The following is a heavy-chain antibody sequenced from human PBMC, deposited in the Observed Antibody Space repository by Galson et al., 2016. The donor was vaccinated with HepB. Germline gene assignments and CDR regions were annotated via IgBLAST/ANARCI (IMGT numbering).Heavy chain of an antibody. CDR3: ARDESHDFWIGYFPDKTKKNHPFDV. CDR1: GFIFSTYA. CDR2: ISSSGTYI. V-gene: IGHV3-21*01. Sequence: SLRLSCAGSGFIFSTYAMSWVRQAPGQGLEWVSSISSSGTYISYADSMKGRFTTSRDSAKNSLYLQMNSLRVEDTAVYYGARDESHDFWIGYFPDKTKKNHPFDVWGQGTTVTVSS. D-gene: IGHD3-3*01. J-gene: IGHJ6*02.